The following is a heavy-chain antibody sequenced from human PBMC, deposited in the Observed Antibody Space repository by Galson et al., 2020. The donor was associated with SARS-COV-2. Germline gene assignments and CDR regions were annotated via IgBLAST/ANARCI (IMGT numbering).Heavy chain of an antibody. Sequence: GGSLRLSCAASGFTFSSYTFNWVRQAPGKGLEWVASISSRSDYIYHADSVKGRFTISRDNAKSSLYLQMNSLRAEDTAVYFCARGSIVVEPAGIENWGQGTLVTVSS. J-gene: IGHJ4*02. V-gene: IGHV3-21*01. CDR3: ARGSIVVEPAGIEN. D-gene: IGHD2-21*01. CDR1: GFTFSSYT. CDR2: ISSRSDYI.